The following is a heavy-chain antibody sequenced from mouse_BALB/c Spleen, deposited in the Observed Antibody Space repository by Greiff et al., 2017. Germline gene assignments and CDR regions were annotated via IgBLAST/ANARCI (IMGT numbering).Heavy chain of an antibody. D-gene: IGHD2-2*01. Sequence: QVQLQQSGAELARPGASVKLSCKASGYTFTSYWMQWVKQRPRQGLEWIGAIYPGDGDTRYTQKFKGKATLTADKSSSTAYMQLSSLASEDSAVYYCAREALDGYDDYWGQGTTLTVSS. CDR1: GYTFTSYW. V-gene: IGHV1-87*01. CDR3: AREALDGYDDY. J-gene: IGHJ2*01. CDR2: IYPGDGDT.